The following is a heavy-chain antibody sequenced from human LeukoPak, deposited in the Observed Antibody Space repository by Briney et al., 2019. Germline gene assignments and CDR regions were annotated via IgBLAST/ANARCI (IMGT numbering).Heavy chain of an antibody. V-gene: IGHV3-48*03. CDR2: ISSSGSTI. CDR1: GFTFSSYE. D-gene: IGHD2-2*01. Sequence: PGGSLRLSCAASGFTFSSYEMNWVRQAPGKGLGWVSYISSSGSTIYYADSVKGRFTISRDNAKNSLYLQMNSLRAEDTAVYYCARDRQLLWAYYFDYWGQGTLVTVSS. CDR3: ARDRQLLWAYYFDY. J-gene: IGHJ4*02.